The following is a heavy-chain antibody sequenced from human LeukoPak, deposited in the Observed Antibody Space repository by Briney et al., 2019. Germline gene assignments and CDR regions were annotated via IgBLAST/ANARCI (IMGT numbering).Heavy chain of an antibody. J-gene: IGHJ4*02. D-gene: IGHD6-19*01. CDR3: AKPRGQWLVPPYFDY. Sequence: GGSLRLSCAASGFTFDDYAMHWVRQAPGKGLEWVSGISWNSGSTGYADSVKGRFTISRDNAKNSLYLQMNSLRAEDTALYYCAKPRGQWLVPPYFDYWGQGTLVTVSS. V-gene: IGHV3-9*01. CDR2: ISWNSGST. CDR1: GFTFDDYA.